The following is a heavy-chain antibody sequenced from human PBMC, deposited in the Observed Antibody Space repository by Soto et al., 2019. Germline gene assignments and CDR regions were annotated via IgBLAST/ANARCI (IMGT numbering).Heavy chain of an antibody. Sequence: VASVKVSCKASGYTFTGYYMHWVRQAPGQGLEWMGWINPNSGGINYAQKFQGRVTMTRDTSISTAYMELSRLRSDDTAVYYCARVLTWLDRCFDYWGQGTLVTVSS. D-gene: IGHD6-19*01. CDR1: GYTFTGYY. CDR2: INPNSGGI. V-gene: IGHV1-2*02. CDR3: ARVLTWLDRCFDY. J-gene: IGHJ4*02.